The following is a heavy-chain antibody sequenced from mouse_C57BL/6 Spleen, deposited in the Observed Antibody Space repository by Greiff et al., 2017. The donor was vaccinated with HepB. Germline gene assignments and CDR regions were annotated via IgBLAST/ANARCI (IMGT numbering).Heavy chain of an antibody. D-gene: IGHD2-4*01. V-gene: IGHV5-17*01. CDR2: ISSGSSTI. CDR3: ARLDDYDGHWYFDV. Sequence: EVKLVESGGGLVKPGGSLKLSCAASGFTFSDYGMHWVRQAPEKGLEWVAYISSGSSTIYYADTVKGRFTISRDNAKNTLFLQMTSLRSEDTATYYCARLDDYDGHWYFDVWGTGTTVTVSS. J-gene: IGHJ1*03. CDR1: GFTFSDYG.